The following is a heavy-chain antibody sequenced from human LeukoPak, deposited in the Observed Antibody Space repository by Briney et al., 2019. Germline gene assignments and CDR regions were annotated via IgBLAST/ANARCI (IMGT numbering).Heavy chain of an antibody. J-gene: IGHJ3*02. Sequence: SETLSLTCTVSGGSITDYYWGWIRQPPGKGLEWIGYDYYSGSSNYNPSLKSRVTISLDTSKNQFSLKMSSVTAADTAVYYCARHLKLDGSSGYYAFDIWGQGTMVTVSS. CDR1: GGSITDYY. D-gene: IGHD3-22*01. V-gene: IGHV4-59*01. CDR2: DYYSGSS. CDR3: ARHLKLDGSSGYYAFDI.